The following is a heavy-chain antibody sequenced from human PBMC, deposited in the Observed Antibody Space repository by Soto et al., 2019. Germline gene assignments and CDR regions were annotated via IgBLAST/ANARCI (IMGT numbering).Heavy chain of an antibody. CDR3: ARVSPLDCSSTSCFAGAGNFDY. V-gene: IGHV1-69*06. CDR1: GGTFSSYA. Sequence: SVKVSCKASGGTFSSYAISWVRQAPGQGLEWMGGIIPIFGTANYAQKFQGRVTITADKSTSTAYMELSSLRSEDAAVYYCARVSPLDCSSTSCFAGAGNFDYWGQGTLVTVSS. D-gene: IGHD2-2*01. CDR2: IIPIFGTA. J-gene: IGHJ4*02.